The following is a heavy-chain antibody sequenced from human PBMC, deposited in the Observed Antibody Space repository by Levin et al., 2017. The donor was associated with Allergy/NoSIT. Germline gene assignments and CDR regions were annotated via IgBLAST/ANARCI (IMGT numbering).Heavy chain of an antibody. CDR3: ASGIAAAGTLDY. CDR2: IYYSGST. J-gene: IGHJ4*02. CDR1: GGSVSSGSYY. D-gene: IGHD6-13*01. Sequence: PSETLSLTCTVSGGSVSSGSYYWSWIRQPPGKGLEWIGYIYYSGSTNYNPSLKSRVTISVDTSKNQFSLKLSSVTAADTAVYYCASGIAAAGTLDYWGQGTLVTVSS. V-gene: IGHV4-61*01.